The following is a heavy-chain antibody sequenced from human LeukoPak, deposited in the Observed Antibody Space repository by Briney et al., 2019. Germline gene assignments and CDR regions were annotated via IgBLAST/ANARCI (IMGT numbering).Heavy chain of an antibody. D-gene: IGHD6-19*01. CDR2: IRSKAYGGTT. CDR3: TSCSSGCDYYGMDV. Sequence: GGSLRLSCTASGFTFGDYAMSWVRQAPGKGLEWVGFIRSKAYGGTTEYAASVKGRFTISRDDSESIAYLQMNSLKTEDTAVYYCTSCSSGCDYYGMDVWGKGTTVTVSS. J-gene: IGHJ6*04. V-gene: IGHV3-49*04. CDR1: GFTFGDYA.